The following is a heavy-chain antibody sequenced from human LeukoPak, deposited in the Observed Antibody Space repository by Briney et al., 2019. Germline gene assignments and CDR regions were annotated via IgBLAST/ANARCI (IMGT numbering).Heavy chain of an antibody. CDR2: ISASGGST. J-gene: IGHJ4*02. CDR3: ARFDCGGNSFDY. Sequence: GGSLRLSCAAPGFTFSSSAMSWVRQVPGKGLEWVSGISASGGSTSYADSVKGRFTISRDNSKNTLYLQMNSLRAEDTAVYYCARFDCGGNSFDYWGQGTLVTVSS. CDR1: GFTFSSSA. D-gene: IGHD4-23*01. V-gene: IGHV3-23*01.